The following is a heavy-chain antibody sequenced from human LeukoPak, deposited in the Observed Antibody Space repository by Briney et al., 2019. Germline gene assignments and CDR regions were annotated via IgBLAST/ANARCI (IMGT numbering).Heavy chain of an antibody. CDR1: GFTFSSYS. CDR3: ARQTSGRYSAYFDS. D-gene: IGHD6-19*01. J-gene: IGHJ5*01. CDR2: IKQDASEK. Sequence: GGSLRLSCAASGFTFSSYSMNWVRQAPGKGLEWVATIKQDASEKYYVDSVEGRFIISRDNAKNSLYLQVNSLRAEDTAIYHCARQTSGRYSAYFDSWGQGILVTVSS. V-gene: IGHV3-7*01.